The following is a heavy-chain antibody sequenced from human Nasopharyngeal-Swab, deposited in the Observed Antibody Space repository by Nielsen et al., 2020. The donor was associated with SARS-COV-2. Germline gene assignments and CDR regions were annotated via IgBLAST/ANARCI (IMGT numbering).Heavy chain of an antibody. CDR2: ISYDGSNK. CDR1: GFTFSSYG. D-gene: IGHD1-26*01. Sequence: GGSLRLSCAASGFTFSSYGMHWVRQAPGKGLEWVAVISYDGSNKYYADSVKGRFTISRDNSKNTLYLQMNSLRAEDTAVYYCARGSGSYKEILFDYWGQGTLDTVSS. J-gene: IGHJ4*02. CDR3: ARGSGSYKEILFDY. V-gene: IGHV3-30*03.